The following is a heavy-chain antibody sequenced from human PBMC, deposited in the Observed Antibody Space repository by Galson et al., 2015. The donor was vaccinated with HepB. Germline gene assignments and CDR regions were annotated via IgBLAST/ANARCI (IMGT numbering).Heavy chain of an antibody. CDR2: IKYEGSEK. J-gene: IGHJ6*02. Sequence: SLRLSCAASGFTFSDYWMTWVRLVPGKGLEWVANIKYEGSEKNFVDSVKGRFTISRDDAENSLYLQMNNLRAEDTAVYFCAREAGRGMDIWGQGTTVTVSS. CDR3: AREAGRGMDI. V-gene: IGHV3-7*01. CDR1: GFTFSDYW. D-gene: IGHD1-14*01.